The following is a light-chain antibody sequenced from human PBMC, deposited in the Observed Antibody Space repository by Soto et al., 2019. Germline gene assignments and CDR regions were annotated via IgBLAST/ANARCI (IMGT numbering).Light chain of an antibody. V-gene: IGKV1-17*01. CDR1: QDIGND. CDR2: GAS. Sequence: IPSTQSPSSLSASVSDGVTITCQASQDIGNDLDWYQQKPGKAPKRLIYGASSLQSGVPSRFRGSGSGTEFTLTISSLQPEDFATYYCVQYNNYPRTFGQGTKVDI. J-gene: IGKJ1*01. CDR3: VQYNNYPRT.